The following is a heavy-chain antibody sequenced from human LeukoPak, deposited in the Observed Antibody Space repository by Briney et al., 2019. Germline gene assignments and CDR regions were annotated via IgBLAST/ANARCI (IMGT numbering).Heavy chain of an antibody. CDR1: GGTFSSYT. CDR2: IIPILGIA. V-gene: IGHV1-69*02. CDR3: ARQVGHYSGSYPDY. D-gene: IGHD1-26*01. Sequence: SVKVSCKASGGTFSSYTISWVRQAPGQGLEWMGRIIPILGIANYAQKFQGRVTITADKSTSTAYMELSSLRSEDTAVYYRARQVGHYSGSYPDYWGQGTLVTVSS. J-gene: IGHJ4*02.